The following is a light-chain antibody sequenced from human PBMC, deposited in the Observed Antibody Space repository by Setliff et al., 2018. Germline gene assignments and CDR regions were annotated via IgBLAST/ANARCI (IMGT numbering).Light chain of an antibody. CDR3: SSYTSSSTQV. CDR1: SSDVGGYKY. CDR2: DVS. J-gene: IGLJ1*01. V-gene: IGLV2-14*03. Sequence: QSALTQPASVSGSTGQSITISCTGTSSDVGGYKYVSWYQQHPGKAPKLMIYDVSNRPSGVSNRFSGSKSGNTASLTISGLQAEDEADYYCSSYTSSSTQVFGTGTKVTVL.